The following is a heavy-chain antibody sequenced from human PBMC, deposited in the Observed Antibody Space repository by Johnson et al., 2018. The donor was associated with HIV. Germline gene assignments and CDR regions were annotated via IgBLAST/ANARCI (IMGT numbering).Heavy chain of an antibody. Sequence: VQLVESGGGLVQPGGSLRLSCGASAFTFSSTDMKWVRQAPGKGLEWVSPISGSDHSTYYADSVKGRFPISRDNSKDTLYLQMNGLRPEDTAVYYCAKDEAQTLASAGRDAFDFWGQGTAVTV. CDR2: ISGSDHST. CDR1: AFTFSSTD. J-gene: IGHJ3*01. D-gene: IGHD6-13*01. CDR3: AKDEAQTLASAGRDAFDF. V-gene: IGHV3-23*04.